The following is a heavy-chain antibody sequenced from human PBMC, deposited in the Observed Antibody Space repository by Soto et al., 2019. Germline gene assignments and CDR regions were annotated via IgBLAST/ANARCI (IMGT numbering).Heavy chain of an antibody. D-gene: IGHD2-2*01. Sequence: QVQLVQSGAKVKKPGSSVKVSCKASGGTFSNYAFSWVRQVPGQGLEWMGGIIPIFETTNYAQKFQGRVTITADESTSTTYMELSSLSSEDTAVFFCARDMIPAAISYRYYAMDVWGQGTTVTVSS. CDR2: IIPIFETT. V-gene: IGHV1-69*01. CDR1: GGTFSNYA. CDR3: ARDMIPAAISYRYYAMDV. J-gene: IGHJ6*02.